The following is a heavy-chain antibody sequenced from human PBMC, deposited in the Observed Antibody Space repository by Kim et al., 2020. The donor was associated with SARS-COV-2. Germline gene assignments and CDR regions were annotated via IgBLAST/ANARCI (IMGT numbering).Heavy chain of an antibody. CDR3: TRVIVGAAGLFDC. CDR1: GFTLSNYW. Sequence: GGSLRLSCAASGFTLSNYWMHWVRQVPGKGLMWVSRISNDGNTINYADSVKGRFTISRDNAKNTLYLQMNSLRAEDTAVYYCTRVIVGAAGLFDCWVQGTMGSVSS. D-gene: IGHD1-26*01. J-gene: IGHJ4*02. V-gene: IGHV3-74*01. CDR2: ISNDGNTI.